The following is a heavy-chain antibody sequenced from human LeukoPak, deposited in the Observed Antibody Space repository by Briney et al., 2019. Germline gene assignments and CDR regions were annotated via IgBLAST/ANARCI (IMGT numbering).Heavy chain of an antibody. Sequence: ASVKVSCKASGYTFTSYGISWVRQAPGQGLEWMGWISAYNGNTNYAQKLQGRVTMTTDTSTSTAYMELRSLRSDDTAVYYCARGGKYYDFWSGYHPYYYYYVDVWDKGTTVTVSS. D-gene: IGHD3-3*01. J-gene: IGHJ6*03. CDR2: ISAYNGNT. CDR3: ARGGKYYDFWSGYHPYYYYYVDV. CDR1: GYTFTSYG. V-gene: IGHV1-18*01.